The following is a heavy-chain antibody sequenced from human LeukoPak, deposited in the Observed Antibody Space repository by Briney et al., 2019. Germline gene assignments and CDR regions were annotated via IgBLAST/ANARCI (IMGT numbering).Heavy chain of an antibody. CDR2: INFSGNT. D-gene: IGHD2-15*01. CDR1: GGSLSGYY. CDR3: ARRGTAYCRGGNCYSDKYFDY. V-gene: IGHV4-34*01. Sequence: PSETLSLTCAVYGGSLSGYYWTWIRQTPGKGLEWIGEINFSGNTNYNRSLKSRVTISADTSKNQFSLRLSSVTAADTAVYYCARRGTAYCRGGNCYSDKYFDYWGQGTQVTVSS. J-gene: IGHJ4*02.